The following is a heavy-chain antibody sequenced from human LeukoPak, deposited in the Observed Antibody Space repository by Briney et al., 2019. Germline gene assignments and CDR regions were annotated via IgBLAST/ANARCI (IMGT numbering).Heavy chain of an antibody. CDR2: INPSGGST. D-gene: IGHD3-16*01. CDR1: GYTFTSYY. Sequence: ASVKVSCKASGYTFTSYYMHWVRQAPGQGLEWMGIINPSGGSTSYAQKFQGRVTMTRDTSTSTVYMELSSLRSEDTAVYYCARVPPPYYGGGYFDYWGQGTLVTVSS. V-gene: IGHV1-46*01. J-gene: IGHJ4*02. CDR3: ARVPPPYYGGGYFDY.